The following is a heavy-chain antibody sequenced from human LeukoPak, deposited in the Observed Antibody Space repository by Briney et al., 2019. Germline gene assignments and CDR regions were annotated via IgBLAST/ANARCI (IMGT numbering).Heavy chain of an antibody. V-gene: IGHV4-34*01. CDR1: GGSISSHY. J-gene: IGHJ6*03. Sequence: SETLSLTCTVSGGSISSHYGSWNRQSPGKGLEWIGDINPSGSTYYNPSLKSRLTISVDTSKNQFSLKLRSVTAADTAVYYCARGRHDITMIVVVMTSVSYYLDVWGKGTTVTVS. CDR3: ARGRHDITMIVVVMTSVSYYLDV. D-gene: IGHD3-22*01. CDR2: INPSGST.